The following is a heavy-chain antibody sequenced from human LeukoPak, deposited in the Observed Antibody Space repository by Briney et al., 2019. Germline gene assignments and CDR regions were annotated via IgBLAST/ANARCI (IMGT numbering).Heavy chain of an antibody. CDR1: GFTFSSYA. V-gene: IGHV3-30*04. D-gene: IGHD3-10*01. Sequence: PGGSLRLSCAASGFTFSSYAMHWVRQAPGKGLEWVAVISYDGSNKYYADSVKGRFTISRDNSKNTLYLQMNSLRAEDTAVYYCARVRDDGGYGMDVWGQGTTVTVSS. CDR3: ARVRDDGGYGMDV. J-gene: IGHJ6*02. CDR2: ISYDGSNK.